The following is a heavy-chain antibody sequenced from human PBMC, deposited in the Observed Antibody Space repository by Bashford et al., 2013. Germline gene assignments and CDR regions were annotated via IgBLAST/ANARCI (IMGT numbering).Heavy chain of an antibody. D-gene: IGHD2-15*01. CDR3: ARGRGEGSGWFDP. Sequence: TLSLTCTVSVXPSAVMITYWSWESAXTHGKGPGSGLGYIYYSGSTDYNPSLKSRITISLDTSKKQFSLKLSSVTAADTAVYYCARGRGEGSGWFDPWGQGTLVTVSS. V-gene: IGHV4-31*03. CDR1: VXPSAVMITY. CDR2: IYYSGST. J-gene: IGHJ5*02.